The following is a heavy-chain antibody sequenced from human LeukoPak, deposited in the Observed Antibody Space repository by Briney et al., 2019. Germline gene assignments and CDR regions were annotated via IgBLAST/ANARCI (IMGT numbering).Heavy chain of an antibody. CDR2: IRYDGSNK. D-gene: IGHD3-3*01. J-gene: IGHJ5*02. CDR3: AKDLSDFWSGYSYGNNWFDP. Sequence: PGGSLRLSCAASGFTFSSYGMHWVRQAPGKGLEWVAFIRYDGSNKYYADSVKGRFTISRDNSKNTLYLQMNSLRAEDTAVYYCAKDLSDFWSGYSYGNNWFDPWGQGTLVTVSS. V-gene: IGHV3-30*02. CDR1: GFTFSSYG.